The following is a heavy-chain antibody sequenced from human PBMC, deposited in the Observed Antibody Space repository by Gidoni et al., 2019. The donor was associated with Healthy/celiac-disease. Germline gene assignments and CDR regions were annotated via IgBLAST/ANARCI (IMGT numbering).Heavy chain of an antibody. Sequence: QVQLQQWGAGLLKPSETLSLTCAVYGVSFSGYYWSWIRQPPGKGLEWIGEINHSGSTNYNPSLKSRVTISVDTSKNQFSLKLSSVTAADTAVYYCARRSGGGYYGYLGQGTLVTVSS. CDR2: INHSGST. CDR3: ARRSGGGYYGY. J-gene: IGHJ4*02. D-gene: IGHD3-22*01. CDR1: GVSFSGYY. V-gene: IGHV4-34*01.